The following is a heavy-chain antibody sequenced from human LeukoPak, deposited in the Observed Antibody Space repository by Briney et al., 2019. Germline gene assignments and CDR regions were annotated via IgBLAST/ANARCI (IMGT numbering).Heavy chain of an antibody. CDR3: ARSDSSGYWWAAGNWFDP. J-gene: IGHJ5*02. V-gene: IGHV4-34*01. D-gene: IGHD3-22*01. CDR2: IYYSGST. CDR1: GGSFSGYY. Sequence: SETLSLTCAVYGGSFSGYYWGWIRQPPGKGLEWIGSIYYSGSTYYNPSLKSRVTMSVDTSKNQFSLKLSSVTAADTAVYYCARSDSSGYWWAAGNWFDPWGQGTLVAVSS.